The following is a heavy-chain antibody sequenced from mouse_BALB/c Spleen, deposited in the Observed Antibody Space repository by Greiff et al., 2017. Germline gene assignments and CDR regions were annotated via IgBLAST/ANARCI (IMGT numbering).Heavy chain of an antibody. CDR1: GYSITSDYA. V-gene: IGHV3-2*02. Sequence: EVKLQESGPGLVKPSQSLSLTCTVTGYSITSDYAWNWIRQFPGNKLEWMGYISYSGSTSYNPSLKSRISITRDTSKNQFFLQLNSVTTEDTATYYCARGGYGSSYFDYWGQGTTLTVSS. CDR2: ISYSGST. D-gene: IGHD1-1*01. CDR3: ARGGYGSSYFDY. J-gene: IGHJ2*01.